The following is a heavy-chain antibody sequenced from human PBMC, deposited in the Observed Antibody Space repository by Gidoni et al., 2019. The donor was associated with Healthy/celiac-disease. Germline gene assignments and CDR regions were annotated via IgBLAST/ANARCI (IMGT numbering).Heavy chain of an antibody. CDR1: GFTFSSYG. CDR3: AKDVMGYSSSSSVDFS. D-gene: IGHD6-6*01. Sequence: QVQLVESGGGVVQPGRSLRLSCAASGFTFSSYGMHWVRQAPGKGLEWVAVISYDGSNKYYADSVKGRFTISRDNSKNTLYLQMNSLRAEDTAVYYCAKDVMGYSSSSSVDFSWGQGTLVTVSS. V-gene: IGHV3-30*18. CDR2: ISYDGSNK. J-gene: IGHJ5*02.